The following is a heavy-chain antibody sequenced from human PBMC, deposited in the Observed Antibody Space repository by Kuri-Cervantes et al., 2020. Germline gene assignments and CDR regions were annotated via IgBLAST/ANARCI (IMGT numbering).Heavy chain of an antibody. Sequence: GGSLRLSCAASGFTFSSYAMSWVRQAPGKGLEWVGFIRSKAYGGTTEYAASVKGRFTISRDDSKSIAYLQMNSLKTEDTAVYYCTRGVVVVVPAAVYYYYYYMDAWGKGTTVTVSS. V-gene: IGHV3-49*04. CDR2: IRSKAYGGTT. J-gene: IGHJ6*03. CDR3: TRGVVVVVPAAVYYYYYYMDA. D-gene: IGHD2-2*01. CDR1: GFTFSSYA.